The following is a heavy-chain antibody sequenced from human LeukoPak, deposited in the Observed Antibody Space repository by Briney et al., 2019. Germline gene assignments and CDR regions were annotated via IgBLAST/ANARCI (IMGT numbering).Heavy chain of an antibody. V-gene: IGHV1-46*01. CDR3: ARDYVVASRDY. J-gene: IGHJ4*02. D-gene: IGHD3-10*02. CDR2: INPSGGST. CDR1: GYTFTSYY. Sequence: GASVKVSCKASGYTFTSYYMHWVRQAPGQGLEWIGIINPSGGSTSYAQKFQGRVTMTRDTSTSTAYMELRSLRSDDTAVYYCARDYVVASRDYWGQGTLVTVSS.